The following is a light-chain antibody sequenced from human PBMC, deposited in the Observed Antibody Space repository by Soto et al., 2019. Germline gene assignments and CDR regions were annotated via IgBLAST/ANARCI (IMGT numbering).Light chain of an antibody. CDR2: GAS. J-gene: IGKJ1*01. CDR1: QSVNSN. Sequence: EIMMTQSPATLSVSPGEGATLSCRASQSVNSNLAWYQQKPGQAPRLLIYGASTRATGFPASFGGSGSGTEFTFTFSSLQSEDFAVYYCQQYNNWPRTFGQGTKV. V-gene: IGKV3-15*01. CDR3: QQYNNWPRT.